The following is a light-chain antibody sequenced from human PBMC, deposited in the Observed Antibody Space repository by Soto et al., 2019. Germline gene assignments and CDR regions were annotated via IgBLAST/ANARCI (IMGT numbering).Light chain of an antibody. J-gene: IGKJ1*01. CDR2: DAS. CDR1: QSISSFY. V-gene: IGKV3-20*01. CDR3: QQYGGSPRT. Sequence: EIVLTQSPGTLSLSPGERATLSCRASQSISSFYLAWYQQTPGQAPRLLIYDASSRAAGIPDRFSGGGSGTDFTLTISRLEPEDCGVYYCQQYGGSPRTFGQGTKVDIK.